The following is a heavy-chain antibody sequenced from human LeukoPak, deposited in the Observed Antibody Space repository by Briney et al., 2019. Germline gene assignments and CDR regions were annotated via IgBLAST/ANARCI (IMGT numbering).Heavy chain of an antibody. Sequence: SETLSLTCGVSGGSVISTNWWTWVRQPPGKGLEWIGEVHLDGRTNYNPSLESRLTLSVDLSENHVSLKLTSVTAADTAVYYCAREGGFYRPLDYSGQGTLVTVSS. D-gene: IGHD3-3*01. CDR1: GGSVISTNW. J-gene: IGHJ4*02. V-gene: IGHV4-4*02. CDR3: AREGGFYRPLDY. CDR2: VHLDGRT.